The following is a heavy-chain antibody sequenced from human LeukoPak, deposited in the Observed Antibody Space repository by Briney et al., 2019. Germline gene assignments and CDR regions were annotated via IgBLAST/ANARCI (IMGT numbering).Heavy chain of an antibody. V-gene: IGHV3-7*01. D-gene: IGHD2-2*01. Sequence: PGGSLRLSCAASGFTFTKYWMSWVRQAPGKGLEWVANIKEDGTERYYVDSVKGRFTISRDNAKNSLYLQMSSLRAGDTAVYYCARRRCSSTSCFFDYWGQGTLVTVSS. J-gene: IGHJ4*02. CDR1: GFTFTKYW. CDR3: ARRRCSSTSCFFDY. CDR2: IKEDGTER.